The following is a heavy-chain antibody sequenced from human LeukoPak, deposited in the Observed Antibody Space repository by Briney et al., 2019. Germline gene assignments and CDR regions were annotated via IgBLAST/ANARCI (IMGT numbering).Heavy chain of an antibody. V-gene: IGHV4-59*01. CDR2: MYYSGSA. J-gene: IGHJ5*01. Sequence: PSETLSLTCTVSGGSMNGYFWSWIRQSPGKGLEWFAYMYYSGSANYNPSVKSRVTISVDTSQNQFSLDLSSVTAADTAVYYCARALQGSSWSAWFDSWGQGTLVTVSS. CDR3: ARALQGSSWSAWFDS. D-gene: IGHD6-13*01. CDR1: GGSMNGYF.